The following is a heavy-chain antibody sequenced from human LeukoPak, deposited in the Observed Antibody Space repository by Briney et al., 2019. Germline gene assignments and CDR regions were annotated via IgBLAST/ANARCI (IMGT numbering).Heavy chain of an antibody. V-gene: IGHV3-74*01. CDR2: INSDGSST. Sequence: GGSLRLSCAASGFTFSSYWMHWVRQAPGKGLVWVSRINSDGSSTSYADSVKGRFTISRDNAKNTLYLQMNRLRAEDTAVYYCARAGFLVGATDTGDYFDYWGQGTLVTVSS. D-gene: IGHD1-26*01. CDR3: ARAGFLVGATDTGDYFDY. CDR1: GFTFSSYW. J-gene: IGHJ4*02.